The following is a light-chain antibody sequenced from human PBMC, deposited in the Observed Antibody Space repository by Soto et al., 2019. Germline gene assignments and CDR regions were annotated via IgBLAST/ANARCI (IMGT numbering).Light chain of an antibody. CDR3: QQRKYWPPLT. Sequence: EAVLTQSPATLSLSPGETATLSCRASHDVDIYVAWYQQKPGQAPRLLIYDASTRATGIPARFSGSGSGTDFTLTISSLEPEDFAVYYCQQRKYWPPLTFGQGTRLE. J-gene: IGKJ5*01. CDR1: HDVDIY. V-gene: IGKV3-11*01. CDR2: DAS.